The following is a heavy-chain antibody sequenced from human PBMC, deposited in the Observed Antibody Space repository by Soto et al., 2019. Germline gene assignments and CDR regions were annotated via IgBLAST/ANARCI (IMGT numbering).Heavy chain of an antibody. V-gene: IGHV4-59*08. D-gene: IGHD1-26*01. CDR2: VYYTGGT. J-gene: IGHJ6*02. CDR3: VRQGIDYLHGLVDV. Sequence: QVHVQQSGPGLVKPSETLSLSCTDSSGPSSSHNWGWIRQPPGRGLEWIGYVYYTGGTSYNPSLKSRVTISADTSTNHISLTLSSVTAADTAVYYCVRQGIDYLHGLVDVWGQGTTVSVSS. CDR1: SGPSSSHN.